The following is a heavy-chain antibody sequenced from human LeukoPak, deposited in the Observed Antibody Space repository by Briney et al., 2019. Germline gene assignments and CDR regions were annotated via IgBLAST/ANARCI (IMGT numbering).Heavy chain of an antibody. J-gene: IGHJ6*03. CDR1: GGSISSYY. CDR3: ARVDYDFWSKNYYYMDV. D-gene: IGHD3-3*01. Sequence: SETLSLTCTVSGGSISSYYWSWIRQPPGKGLEWIGYIYYSGSTNYNPSLKSRVTISVDTSKNQFSLKLSSVTAADTAVYYCARVDYDFWSKNYYYMDVWGKGTTVTVSS. CDR2: IYYSGST. V-gene: IGHV4-59*01.